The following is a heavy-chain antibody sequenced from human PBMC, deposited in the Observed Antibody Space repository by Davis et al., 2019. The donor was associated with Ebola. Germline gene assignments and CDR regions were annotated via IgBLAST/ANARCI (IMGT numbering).Heavy chain of an antibody. Sequence: SETLSLTCAVYGGSFSGYYWSWIRQPPGKGLEWIGEINHSGSTNYTPSLKSRVTISVDTSKNQFSLKLSSVTAADTAVYYCARGDWLYYHGMDVWGQGTTVTVSS. CDR1: GGSFSGYY. CDR2: INHSGST. V-gene: IGHV4-34*01. CDR3: ARGDWLYYHGMDV. D-gene: IGHD2-21*01. J-gene: IGHJ6*02.